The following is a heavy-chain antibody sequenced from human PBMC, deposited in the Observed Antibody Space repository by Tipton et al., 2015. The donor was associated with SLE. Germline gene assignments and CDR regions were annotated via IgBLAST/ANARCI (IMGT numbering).Heavy chain of an antibody. J-gene: IGHJ4*02. CDR1: GGSISSGGYD. V-gene: IGHV4-39*07. Sequence: TLSLTCTVSGGSISSGGYDWSWIRQPPGKGLEWIGEINHSGSTNCNPSLKSRVTISVDTSKNQFSLKLSSVTAADTAVYYCASGSYPGYFDYWGQGTLVTVSS. CDR2: INHSGST. CDR3: ASGSYPGYFDY. D-gene: IGHD1-26*01.